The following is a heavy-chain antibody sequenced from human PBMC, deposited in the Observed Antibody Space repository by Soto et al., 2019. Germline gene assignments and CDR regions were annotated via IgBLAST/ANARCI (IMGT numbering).Heavy chain of an antibody. CDR1: GYTFTSYA. CDR3: ARALGSYRTYYFDY. V-gene: IGHV1-3*01. D-gene: IGHD1-26*01. Sequence: ASVKVSCTASGYTFTSYAMHCVRQAPGQRLEWMGWINAGNGNTKYSQKFQGRVTITRDTSASTAYMELSSLRSEDTAVYYCARALGSYRTYYFDYWGQGTLVTVSS. CDR2: INAGNGNT. J-gene: IGHJ4*02.